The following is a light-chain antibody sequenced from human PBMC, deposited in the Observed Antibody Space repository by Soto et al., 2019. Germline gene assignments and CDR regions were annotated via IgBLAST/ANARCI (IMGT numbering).Light chain of an antibody. V-gene: IGLV1-44*01. J-gene: IGLJ2*01. CDR2: SNN. CDR1: SSNIGSNT. CDR3: AAWDDSLNGPDVV. Sequence: QSVLTQPPSASGTPGQRVTISCSGSSSNIGSNTVNWYQQLPGTAPKLLIYSNNQRPSGVPDGFSGSKSGTSASLAISGLQAEDEADYYCAAWDDSLNGPDVVFGGGTKLTVL.